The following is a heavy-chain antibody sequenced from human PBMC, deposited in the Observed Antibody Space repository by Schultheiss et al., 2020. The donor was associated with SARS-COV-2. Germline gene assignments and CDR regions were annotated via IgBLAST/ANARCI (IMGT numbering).Heavy chain of an antibody. V-gene: IGHV4-59*01. Sequence: SETLSLTCAVYGGSFSGYYWSWVRQPPGKGLEWIGYIYYIGNTNYNPFLKSRVTISVDTSKNQFSLNLRSVTAADTAVYYCARKNIADLPYYHYYMDVWGKGTTVTVSS. CDR2: IYYIGNT. CDR3: ARKNIADLPYYHYYMDV. D-gene: IGHD6-13*01. CDR1: GGSFSGYY. J-gene: IGHJ6*03.